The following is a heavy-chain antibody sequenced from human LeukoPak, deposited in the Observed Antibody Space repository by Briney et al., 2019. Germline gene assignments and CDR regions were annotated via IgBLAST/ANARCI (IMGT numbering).Heavy chain of an antibody. CDR1: GYSFTSYW. J-gene: IGHJ6*03. V-gene: IGHV5-51*01. CDR3: ARTRREDYGGILLGLGYYYYYMDV. CDR2: IYPDDSDT. Sequence: GESLKISCKGSGYSFTSYWIGWVRQMPGKGLEWMGIIYPDDSDTRYSPSFQGQVTISADRSISTAYLQWSSLKASDTAMYYCARTRREDYGGILLGLGYYYYYMDVWGKGTTVTVSS. D-gene: IGHD4-23*01.